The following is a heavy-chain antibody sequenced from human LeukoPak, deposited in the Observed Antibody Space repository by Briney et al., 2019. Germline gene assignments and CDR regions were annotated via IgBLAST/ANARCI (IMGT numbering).Heavy chain of an antibody. CDR1: GYTFTSYD. Sequence: ASVKVSCKASGYTFTSYDISWVRQAPGQGLEWMGWISAYNGNTNYAQKLQGRVTMTTDTSTSTAYMELRSLRSDDTAVYYCARVYWSDPYFDYWGQGTLVTVSS. CDR2: ISAYNGNT. J-gene: IGHJ4*02. CDR3: ARVYWSDPYFDY. V-gene: IGHV1-18*01. D-gene: IGHD3-3*01.